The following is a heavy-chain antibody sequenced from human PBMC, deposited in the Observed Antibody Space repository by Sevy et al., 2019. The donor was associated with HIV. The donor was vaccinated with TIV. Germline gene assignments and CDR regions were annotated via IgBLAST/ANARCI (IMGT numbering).Heavy chain of an antibody. J-gene: IGHJ6*02. CDR3: ARDHGTIFGVVYYGMDV. Sequence: ASVKVSCKASGGTFSSYAISWVRQAPGQGLEWMGGIIPIFGTANYAKKFQGRVTITADESTSTAYMELSSLRSEDTAVYYCARDHGTIFGVVYYGMDVWGQGTTVTVSS. CDR1: GGTFSSYA. V-gene: IGHV1-69*13. CDR2: IIPIFGTA. D-gene: IGHD3-3*01.